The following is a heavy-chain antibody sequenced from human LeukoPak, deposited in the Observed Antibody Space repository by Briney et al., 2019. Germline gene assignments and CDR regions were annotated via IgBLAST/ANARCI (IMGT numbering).Heavy chain of an antibody. CDR1: GFSFSSYW. V-gene: IGHV3-74*01. J-gene: IGHJ3*02. D-gene: IGHD6-13*01. Sequence: GGSLRLSCAASGFSFSSYWMYWVRQAPGKGLVWVSQINSDGRSTNYAESVKGRFTISRDNAKNTLYLKMNSLRAEDMALYYCARGGVAAGKDIWGQGTMVTVSS. CDR2: INSDGRST. CDR3: ARGGVAAGKDI.